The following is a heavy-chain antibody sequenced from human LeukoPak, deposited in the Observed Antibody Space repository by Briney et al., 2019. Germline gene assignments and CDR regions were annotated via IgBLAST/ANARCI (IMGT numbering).Heavy chain of an antibody. CDR3: ARGFYYDSSGSSHFDY. V-gene: IGHV3-38-3*01. J-gene: IGHJ4*02. CDR2: ISGGST. D-gene: IGHD3-22*01. CDR1: GFTVSSNE. Sequence: GGSLRLSCAASGFTVSSNEMSWVRQAPGKGLEWVSSISGGSTYYADSRKGGFTISRDNSKNTLHLQMNSLRAEDTAAYYCARGFYYDSSGSSHFDYWGQGTLVTVSS.